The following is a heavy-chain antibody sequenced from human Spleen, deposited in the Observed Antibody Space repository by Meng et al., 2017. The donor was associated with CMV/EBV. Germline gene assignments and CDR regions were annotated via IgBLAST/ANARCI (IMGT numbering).Heavy chain of an antibody. D-gene: IGHD2-2*01. CDR1: GSSVSSGSYF. CDR2: IYYAGST. CDR3: ARGISTSCLFRY. V-gene: IGHV4-61*01. Sequence: SETLSLTCTVSGSSVSSGSYFWSWIRQPPGKGLEWIGYIYYAGSTNYSPSLKSRVTISVDTSKNQFSLKLSSVTAADTAVYYCARGISTSCLFRYWGQGTLVTVSS. J-gene: IGHJ4*02.